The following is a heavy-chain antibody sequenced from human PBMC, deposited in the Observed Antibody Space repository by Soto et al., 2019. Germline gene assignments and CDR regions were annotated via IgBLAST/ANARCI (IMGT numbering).Heavy chain of an antibody. CDR1: DGSISSDY. Sequence: PSETLSLTCTVSDGSISSDYWSWVRQPAGKGLEWIGRIYTSGSTNYNPSLKSRVTMSVDTSKNQFSLKLSSVTAADTAVYYCGRELWSGYNHDAFDIWAQGPMVT. D-gene: IGHD3-3*01. CDR3: GRELWSGYNHDAFDI. CDR2: IYTSGST. V-gene: IGHV4-4*07. J-gene: IGHJ3*02.